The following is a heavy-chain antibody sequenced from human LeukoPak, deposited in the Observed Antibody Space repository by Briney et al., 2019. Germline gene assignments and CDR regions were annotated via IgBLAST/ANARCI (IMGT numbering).Heavy chain of an antibody. D-gene: IGHD3-9*01. CDR2: INHSGST. CDR1: GGSFSAFF. V-gene: IGHV4-34*01. Sequence: PSETLSLTCAVSGGSFSAFFWSWIRQPPGKGLEWIGEINHSGSTYYNPSLKSRVTISVDTSKNQFSLKLSSVTAADTAVYYCARDSSFSNYDILTGYYNPPFDYWGQGTLVTVSS. J-gene: IGHJ4*02. CDR3: ARDSSFSNYDILTGYYNPPFDY.